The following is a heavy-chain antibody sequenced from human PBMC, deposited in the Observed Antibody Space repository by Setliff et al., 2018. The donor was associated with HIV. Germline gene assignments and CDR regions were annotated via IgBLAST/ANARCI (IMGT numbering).Heavy chain of an antibody. CDR1: GYSFTDYY. D-gene: IGHD3-22*01. J-gene: IGHJ4*02. V-gene: IGHV1-2*04. CDR3: ARGMDYYDTSGYYQYYFDY. CDR2: INPKSDGT. Sequence: ASVKVSCKASGYSFTDYYILWVRQAPGQGLEWMGWINPKSDGTNYAQKFQGWITMTRDTSISTAYMELSRLRSDDTAVYYCARGMDYYDTSGYYQYYFDYWGQGTLVTVPS.